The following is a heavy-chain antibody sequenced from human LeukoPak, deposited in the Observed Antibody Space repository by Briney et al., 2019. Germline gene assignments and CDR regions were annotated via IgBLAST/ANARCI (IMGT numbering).Heavy chain of an antibody. Sequence: SETLSLTCTVSGGSISSSSYYWGWIRQPPGKGLEWIGSIYYSGSTYYNPSLKSRVTISVDTSKNQFSLKLISVTAADTAVYYCASHTPYDYVWGSLGYFDYWGQGTLVTVSS. CDR3: ASHTPYDYVWGSLGYFDY. V-gene: IGHV4-39*01. CDR1: GGSISSSSYY. J-gene: IGHJ4*02. CDR2: IYYSGST. D-gene: IGHD3-16*01.